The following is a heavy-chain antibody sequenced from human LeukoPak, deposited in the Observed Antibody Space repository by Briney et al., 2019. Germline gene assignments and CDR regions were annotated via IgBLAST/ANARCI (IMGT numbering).Heavy chain of an antibody. CDR1: GGSISGYY. CDR3: AREGGYSSSWYDY. CDR2: IYYSGST. Sequence: SETLSLTCSVSGGSISGYYWSWIRQPPGKGLEWIGYIYYSGSTNYNPSLKSRVTISVDTSKNQFSLKLSSVTAADTAIYYCAREGGYSSSWYDYWGQGTLVTVSS. J-gene: IGHJ4*02. D-gene: IGHD6-13*01. V-gene: IGHV4-59*01.